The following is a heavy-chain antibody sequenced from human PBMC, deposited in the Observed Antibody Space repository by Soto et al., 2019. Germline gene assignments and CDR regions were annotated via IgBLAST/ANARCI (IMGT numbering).Heavy chain of an antibody. D-gene: IGHD6-19*01. CDR1: GFSFSSYA. J-gene: IGHJ4*02. Sequence: PGGSLRLSCAASGFSFSSYAMSLVRQSPGKGLEWVSAISGSGGSTYSADSVKGRFTISRENSKNTLYLQMNRLRAEDTAVYYCANSAVARNSQFDYWGQGTLVTVSS. CDR2: ISGSGGST. CDR3: ANSAVARNSQFDY. V-gene: IGHV3-23*01.